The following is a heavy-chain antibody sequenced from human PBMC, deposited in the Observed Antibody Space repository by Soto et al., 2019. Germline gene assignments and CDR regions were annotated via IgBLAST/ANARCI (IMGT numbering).Heavy chain of an antibody. CDR1: GGSFSGYY. J-gene: IGHJ6*02. D-gene: IGHD2-2*03. CDR3: ARLNGYCVSTNCHGYYGMDV. Sequence: SETLSLTCAVYGGSFSGYYLSWIRQPPGKGLEWIGEINHSGSTNYNPSLKSRVTISVDTSKNQFSLKLSSVTAADTAVYYCARLNGYCVSTNCHGYYGMDVWGQGTTVS. CDR2: INHSGST. V-gene: IGHV4-34*01.